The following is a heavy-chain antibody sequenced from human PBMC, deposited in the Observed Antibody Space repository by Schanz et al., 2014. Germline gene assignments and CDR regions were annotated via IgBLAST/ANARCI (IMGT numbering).Heavy chain of an antibody. Sequence: EAQLLESGGGLVQPGGSLRLSCEASGFAFTSNAMTWVRQAPGKGLEWVSTISGSGAHTYHADSVRGRFTISRDNSKNSLYLQMNSLRTEDTALYYCAKDSRGSSFDMDVWGQGTTVTVSS. CDR3: AKDSRGSSFDMDV. D-gene: IGHD1-26*01. V-gene: IGHV3-23*01. CDR2: ISGSGAHT. J-gene: IGHJ6*02. CDR1: GFAFTSNA.